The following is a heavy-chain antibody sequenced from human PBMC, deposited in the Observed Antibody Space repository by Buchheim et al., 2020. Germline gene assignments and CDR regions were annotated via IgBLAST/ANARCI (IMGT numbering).Heavy chain of an antibody. CDR2: IYSSGSSI. J-gene: IGHJ4*02. V-gene: IGHV3-48*03. D-gene: IGHD5/OR15-5a*01. CDR3: ARVNIYDYATYYFDS. CDR1: GFTLSNYE. Sequence: EVQLVESGGGLVQPRGSLRLSCAASGFTLSNYEMNWVRQTPGKGLEWVSYIYSSGSSIYYADSVTGRFTISRDNAKNSLSLPMNSLRAEDTAVYYCARVNIYDYATYYFDSWGQGTL.